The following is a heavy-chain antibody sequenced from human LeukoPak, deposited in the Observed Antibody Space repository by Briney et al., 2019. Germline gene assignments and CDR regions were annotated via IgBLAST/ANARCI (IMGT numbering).Heavy chain of an antibody. D-gene: IGHD1-26*01. V-gene: IGHV4-34*04. CDR2: INHRGST. Sequence: SETLSLTCAVYGVSLSKYYWTWIRQSPGKGLEWMGEINHRGSTNLNPSLKNRATLSVDTSKHHFSLKLTSVIAADAAVYYCASPVGSTDYWGQGTPVSVSS. CDR1: GVSLSKYY. J-gene: IGHJ4*02. CDR3: ASPVGSTDY.